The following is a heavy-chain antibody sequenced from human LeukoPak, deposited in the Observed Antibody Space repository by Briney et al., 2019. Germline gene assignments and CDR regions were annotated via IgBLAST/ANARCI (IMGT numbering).Heavy chain of an antibody. Sequence: GGSLRLSCAASGFTFNTYYMGWVRQAAGKGPEWVAQINPEGGDKSYVDSVEGRFTISRDNAKNSLYLQMSSLRAEDTAVYYCVSPYGKRFDYWGQGTQVTVSP. CDR2: INPEGGDK. D-gene: IGHD4-17*01. CDR1: GFTFNTYY. J-gene: IGHJ4*02. V-gene: IGHV3-7*01. CDR3: VSPYGKRFDY.